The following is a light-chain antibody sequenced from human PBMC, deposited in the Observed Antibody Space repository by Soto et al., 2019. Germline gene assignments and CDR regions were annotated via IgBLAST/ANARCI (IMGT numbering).Light chain of an antibody. V-gene: IGLV1-51*01. CDR1: NSNIGNNY. CDR3: GTGDTRLSAVV. Sequence: QSALTQPPSVSAAPGQKVTISCSGSNSNIGNNYVSWYRQLPGTAPKLLIYDNNRRPSGIPDRFSGSKSGTSATLGITGLQTGDEADYYCGTGDTRLSAVVFGGGTKVTVL. J-gene: IGLJ2*01. CDR2: DNN.